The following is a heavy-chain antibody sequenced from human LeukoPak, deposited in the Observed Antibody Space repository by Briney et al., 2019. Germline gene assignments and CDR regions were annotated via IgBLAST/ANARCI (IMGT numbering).Heavy chain of an antibody. V-gene: IGHV4-59*08. CDR1: GGSISGYF. D-gene: IGHD5-18*01. J-gene: IGHJ4*02. CDR2: ISYSGST. Sequence: PSETLSLTCTVSGGSISGYFWSWIRQSLGKGLEWIAYISYSGSTSYNPSLKSRVTISVDTSKDQFSLKLTSVTAADTAVYYCARHGAAMVTYPLDYWGQGTLVTVSS. CDR3: ARHGAAMVTYPLDY.